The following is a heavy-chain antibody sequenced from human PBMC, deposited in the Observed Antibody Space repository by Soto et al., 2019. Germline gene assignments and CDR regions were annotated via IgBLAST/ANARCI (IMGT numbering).Heavy chain of an antibody. J-gene: IGHJ2*01. CDR3: ANSLGYDSSGYYPAYWYFDL. CDR1: GGSISSSSYY. V-gene: IGHV4-39*01. D-gene: IGHD3-22*01. Sequence: QLQLQESGPGLVKPSETLSLTCTVSGGSISSSSYYWGWIRQPPGKGLEWIGSIYYSGSTYYNPSLKSRVTISVDTSKNQFSLKLSSVTAADTAVYYCANSLGYDSSGYYPAYWYFDLWGRGTLVTVSS. CDR2: IYYSGST.